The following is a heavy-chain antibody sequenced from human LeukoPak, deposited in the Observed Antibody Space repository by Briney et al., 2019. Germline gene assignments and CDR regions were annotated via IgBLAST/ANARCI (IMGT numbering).Heavy chain of an antibody. CDR3: AREYYDFWSGHMAY. V-gene: IGHV3-48*03. D-gene: IGHD3-3*01. CDR2: ISSSGSTI. CDR1: GFTFSSYE. Sequence: GGSLRLSCAASGFTFSSYEMNWVRQAPGKGLEWVSYISSSGSTIYYADSVKGRFTISRDNAKNSLYLQMNSLRAEDTAVYYCAREYYDFWSGHMAYWGQGTLVTVSP. J-gene: IGHJ4*02.